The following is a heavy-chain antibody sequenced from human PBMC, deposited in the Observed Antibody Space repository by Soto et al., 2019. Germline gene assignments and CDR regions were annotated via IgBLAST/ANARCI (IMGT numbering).Heavy chain of an antibody. CDR1: GYSFTSYW. J-gene: IGHJ3*02. V-gene: IGHV5-51*01. CDR3: ARPYYYDSSGYYLSSEGGAFDI. Sequence: PGESLKISCKGSGYSFTSYWIGWVRQMPGKGLEWMGIIYPGDSDTRYSPSFQGQVTISADKSISTAYLQWSSLKASDTAMYYCARPYYYDSSGYYLSSEGGAFDIWGQGTMVTVSS. CDR2: IYPGDSDT. D-gene: IGHD3-22*01.